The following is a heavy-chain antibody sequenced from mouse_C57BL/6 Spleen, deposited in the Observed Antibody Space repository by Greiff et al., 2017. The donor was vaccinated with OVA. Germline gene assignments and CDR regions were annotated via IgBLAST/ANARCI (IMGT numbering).Heavy chain of an antibody. J-gene: IGHJ2*01. Sequence: QVQLQQSGAELVKPGASVKISCKASGYAFSSYWMNWVKQRPGKGLEWIGQIYPGDGDTNYNGKFKGKATLTADKSSSTAYMQLSSLTSEDSAVYFCAITTVVENYFDYWGQGTTLTVSS. CDR1: GYAFSSYW. CDR2: IYPGDGDT. D-gene: IGHD1-1*01. V-gene: IGHV1-80*01. CDR3: AITTVVENYFDY.